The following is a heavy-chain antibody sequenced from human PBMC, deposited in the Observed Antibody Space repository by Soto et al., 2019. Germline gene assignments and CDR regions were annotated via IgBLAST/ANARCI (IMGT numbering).Heavy chain of an antibody. CDR1: GFTVSSNY. D-gene: IGHD3-22*01. Sequence: GGSLRLSCAASGFTVSSNYMSWVRQAPGKGLEWVSVIYSGGSTYYADSVKGRFTISRDNSKNTLYLQMNSLRAEDTAVYYCARDSFSLYYYDSSGYSRSAFDIWGQGTMVTVSS. CDR3: ARDSFSLYYYDSSGYSRSAFDI. CDR2: IYSGGST. J-gene: IGHJ3*02. V-gene: IGHV3-66*01.